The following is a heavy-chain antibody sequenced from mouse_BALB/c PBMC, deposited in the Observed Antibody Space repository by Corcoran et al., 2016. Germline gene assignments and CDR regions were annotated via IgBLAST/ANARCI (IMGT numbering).Heavy chain of an antibody. CDR1: GYTFSSYW. D-gene: IGHD1-1*01. V-gene: IGHV1-9*01. J-gene: IGHJ4*01. CDR3: ARIPQGNGYAMDY. CDR2: ILPGSGST. Sequence: QVQLQQSGAELMKPGASVKISCKATGYTFSSYWIEWVKQRPGHGLEWIGEILPGSGSTNYNEKFKGKATFTADTSSNTAYMQLSSLTSEDSAVYYCARIPQGNGYAMDYWGQGPSVTVSS.